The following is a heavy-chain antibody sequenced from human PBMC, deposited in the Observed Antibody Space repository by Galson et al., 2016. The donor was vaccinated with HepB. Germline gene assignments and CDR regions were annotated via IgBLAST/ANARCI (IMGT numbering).Heavy chain of an antibody. Sequence: SLRLSCAASGFTFNNYGMHWVRQAPGKGLEWVAVIWFDGSNKYYADSVRGRFTISRDNSKNTLYLQMNSLRAEDTAVYYCARDGGIYFDSSEYHLELDYWGQGTLVTVSS. V-gene: IGHV3-33*01. J-gene: IGHJ4*02. CDR3: ARDGGIYFDSSEYHLELDY. D-gene: IGHD3-22*01. CDR1: GFTFNNYG. CDR2: IWFDGSNK.